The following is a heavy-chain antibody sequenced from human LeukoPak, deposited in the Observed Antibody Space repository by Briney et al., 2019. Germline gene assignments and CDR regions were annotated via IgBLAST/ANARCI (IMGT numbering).Heavy chain of an antibody. CDR3: ARLGYSGSYRNAFDI. D-gene: IGHD1-26*01. V-gene: IGHV5-51*01. J-gene: IGHJ3*02. CDR2: IYPGDSDT. CDR1: GYSFTSYW. Sequence: GESLKISCQGSGYSFTSYWIGWVRQMPGKGLEWMGIIYPGDSDTRYSPSFQGQVTISADKSISTAYLQWSSLKASDTAMYYCARLGYSGSYRNAFDIWGQGTMVTVSS.